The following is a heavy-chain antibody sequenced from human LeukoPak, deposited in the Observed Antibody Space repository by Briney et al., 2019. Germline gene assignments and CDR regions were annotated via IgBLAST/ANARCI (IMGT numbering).Heavy chain of an antibody. Sequence: ASVKVSCKASGGTFSSYAISWVRQAPGQGLEWMGGIIPIFGTANYAQKFQGRVTITADKSTSTAYMELSSLRSEDTAVYYCARGRWLHPGDYWGQGTLVTVSS. CDR1: GGTFSSYA. CDR2: IIPIFGTA. J-gene: IGHJ4*02. CDR3: ARGRWLHPGDY. D-gene: IGHD5-24*01. V-gene: IGHV1-69*06.